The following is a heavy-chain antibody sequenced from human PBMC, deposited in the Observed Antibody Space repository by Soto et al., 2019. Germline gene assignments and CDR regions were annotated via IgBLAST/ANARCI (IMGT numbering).Heavy chain of an antibody. CDR2: ISGSGGNA. CDR3: AKDGASGSYPPYYYFGMDV. Sequence: GGSLRLSCAASGFTFSSYARSWVRQAPGKGLECVSTISGSGGNAYYADSVKGRFSISRDNSKNTLRLQMNSLRADDTAVYYCAKDGASGSYPPYYYFGMDVWGQGTTVTV. J-gene: IGHJ6*02. CDR1: GFTFSSYA. V-gene: IGHV3-23*01. D-gene: IGHD1-26*01.